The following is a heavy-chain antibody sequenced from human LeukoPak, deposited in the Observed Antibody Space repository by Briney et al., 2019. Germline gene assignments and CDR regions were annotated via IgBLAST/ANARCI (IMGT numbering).Heavy chain of an antibody. D-gene: IGHD3-16*01. CDR3: AGFFARGGSFDY. CDR2: IYRDGTT. J-gene: IGHJ4*02. V-gene: IGHV4-38-2*01. CDR1: GYSISSGYY. Sequence: SETLSLTCAVGGYSISSGYYWGCVRQPPGKGLEWIGSIYRDGTTFHNPSLKSRVTISVDTSKNQFSLKLSPVTAADTAVYFCAGFFARGGSFDYWGQGTLVTVSS.